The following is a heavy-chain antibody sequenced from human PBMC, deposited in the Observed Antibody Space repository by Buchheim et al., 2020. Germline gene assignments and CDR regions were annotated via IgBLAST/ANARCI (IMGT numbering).Heavy chain of an antibody. CDR1: GFTFSSYG. Sequence: QVQLVESGGGVVQPGRSLRLSCAASGFTFSSYGMHWVRQAPGKGLEWVAVISYDGSNKYYADSVKGRFTISRDNSKNTLYLQMNSLRAEDTAVYYCAKCCLGGSFDYWGQGTL. V-gene: IGHV3-30*18. CDR3: AKCCLGGSFDY. D-gene: IGHD2-15*01. CDR2: ISYDGSNK. J-gene: IGHJ4*02.